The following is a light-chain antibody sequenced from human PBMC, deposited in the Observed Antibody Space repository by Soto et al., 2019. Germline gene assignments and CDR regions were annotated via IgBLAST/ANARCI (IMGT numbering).Light chain of an antibody. Sequence: DIQMTHYKNSLSASVGDRVTITCRASQRIRTYLNWFQQRPGKAPRLLIYSAFTLQTGVSSNFRGSTSGAEFTLSINSLQSEDFAVSYCQPYNNWPRTFGGGTKV. V-gene: IGKV1-39*01. CDR1: QRIRTY. J-gene: IGKJ4*01. CDR3: QPYNNWPRT. CDR2: SAF.